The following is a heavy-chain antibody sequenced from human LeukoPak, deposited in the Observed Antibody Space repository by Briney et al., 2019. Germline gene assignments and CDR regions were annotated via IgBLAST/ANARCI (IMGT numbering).Heavy chain of an antibody. J-gene: IGHJ4*02. V-gene: IGHV3-23*01. CDR1: GFTFSSYA. CDR3: AKDPRIGYCSSTSCSEAY. Sequence: GGSLRLSCAASGFTFSSYAMSWVRQAPGKGLGWVSAISGSGGSTYYADSVKGRFTISRDNSKNTLYLQMNSLSAEDTAVYYCAKDPRIGYCSSTSCSEAYWGQGTLVTVSS. D-gene: IGHD2-2*01. CDR2: ISGSGGST.